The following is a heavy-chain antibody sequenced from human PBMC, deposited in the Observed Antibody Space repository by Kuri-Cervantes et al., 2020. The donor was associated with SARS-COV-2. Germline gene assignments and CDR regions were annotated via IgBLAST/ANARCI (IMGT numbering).Heavy chain of an antibody. D-gene: IGHD3-10*01. CDR1: GFTFSSYW. CDR2: INSDGSST. CDR3: ARSSGSGDY. J-gene: IGHJ4*02. Sequence: GESLKISCAASGFTFSSYWMHWVRQAPGRGLVWVSRINSDGSSTSYADSVKGRFTISRDNAKNTLYLQMNSLRAEDTAVYYCARSSGSGDYWGQGTLVTFSS. V-gene: IGHV3-74*01.